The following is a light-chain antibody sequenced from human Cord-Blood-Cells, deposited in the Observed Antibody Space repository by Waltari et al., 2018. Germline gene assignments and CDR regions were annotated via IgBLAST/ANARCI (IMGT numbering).Light chain of an antibody. CDR3: QQYYSTPLT. CDR1: KSVLYSSNNKNY. CDR2: WAS. J-gene: IGKJ4*01. V-gene: IGKV4-1*01. Sequence: DIVMTQSPDALAVSLGARATINCKSSKSVLYSSNNKNYLAWYQQKPGRPPKLLIYWASTRESGVPDRFSGSGSGTDFTLTISSLQAEDVAVYYCQQYYSTPLTFGGGTKVEIK.